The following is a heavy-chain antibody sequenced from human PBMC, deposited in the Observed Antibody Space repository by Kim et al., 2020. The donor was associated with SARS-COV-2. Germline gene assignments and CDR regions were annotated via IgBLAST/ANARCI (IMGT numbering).Heavy chain of an antibody. V-gene: IGHV6-1*01. CDR1: GDSVSSNSAA. D-gene: IGHD4-17*01. CDR2: TYYRSKWYN. CDR3: ARDSIHRAADDDYKYYYYYYGMDV. Sequence: SQTLSLSCAISGDSVSSNSAAWNWIRQSPSRGLEWLGRTYYRSKWYNDYAVSVKSRITINPDTSKNQFSLQLNSVTPEDTAVYYCARDSIHRAADDDYKYYYYYYGMDVWGQGTTVTVSS. J-gene: IGHJ6*02.